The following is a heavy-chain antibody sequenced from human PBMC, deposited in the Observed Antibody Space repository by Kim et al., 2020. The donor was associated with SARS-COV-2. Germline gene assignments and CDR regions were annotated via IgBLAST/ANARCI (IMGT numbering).Heavy chain of an antibody. CDR3: ARDRVMATTVWGDY. D-gene: IGHD2-21*01. J-gene: IGHJ4*02. Sequence: YADSVHGRFTISRDNAKNSLYLQMNSLRAENTAVYYCARDRVMATTVWGDYWGQGTLVTVSS. V-gene: IGHV3-21*01.